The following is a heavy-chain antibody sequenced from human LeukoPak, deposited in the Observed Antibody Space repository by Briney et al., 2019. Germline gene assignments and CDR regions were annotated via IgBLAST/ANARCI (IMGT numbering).Heavy chain of an antibody. J-gene: IGHJ4*02. V-gene: IGHV3-74*01. D-gene: IGHD6-19*01. Sequence: QTGGSLRLSCAASGFTFSSSWMHWVRQVPGKGLVWVSRLNSDGSSINYADSVKGRFTISRDNAENTLYLQMNSLRVEDTAVYYCARGVAGTLGYWGQGTLVTVSS. CDR1: GFTFSSSW. CDR2: LNSDGSSI. CDR3: ARGVAGTLGY.